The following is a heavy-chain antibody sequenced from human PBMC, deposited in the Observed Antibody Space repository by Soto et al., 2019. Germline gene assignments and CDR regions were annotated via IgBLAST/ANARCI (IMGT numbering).Heavy chain of an antibody. CDR1: GGSFSGYY. CDR2: INHSGIT. J-gene: IGHJ4*02. V-gene: IGHV4-34*01. CDR3: ARVVGGYYSCFDS. Sequence: SETLSLTCAVYGGSFSGYYWSWIRQPPWKGLGWIGEINHSGITNYSPSLKSRVTISVDTSKNKFSLKLSSVTASYTAVYYCARVVGGYYSCFDSWGQGTLVTVSS. D-gene: IGHD3-22*01.